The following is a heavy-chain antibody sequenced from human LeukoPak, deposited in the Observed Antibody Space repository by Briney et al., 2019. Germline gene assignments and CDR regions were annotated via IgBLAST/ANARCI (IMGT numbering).Heavy chain of an antibody. CDR1: GFTFKTFE. CDR3: ARHPNLNDYGVSSPSY. CDR2: ISSGSSTI. D-gene: IGHD4/OR15-4a*01. V-gene: IGHV3-48*03. J-gene: IGHJ4*02. Sequence: GGSLRLSCAASGFTFKTFEMDWVRQALGRGLEWVSYISSGSSTIYYADSVKGRFTISRDNAKNSLYLQMDSLRAEDTAVYYCARHPNLNDYGVSSPSYWGQGTLVTVSS.